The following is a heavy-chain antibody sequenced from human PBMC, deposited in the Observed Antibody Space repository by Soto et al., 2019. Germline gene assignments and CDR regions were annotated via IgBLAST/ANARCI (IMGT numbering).Heavy chain of an antibody. D-gene: IGHD4-17*01. V-gene: IGHV4-4*02. CDR2: IYHSGST. CDR1: GGSISSNNW. Sequence: PSETLSLTCAVSGGSISSNNWWSWVRQPPGKGLEWIGEIYHSGSTNYNPSPKSRVTISVDKSKNQFSLKLSSVTAADTAVYYCARLNADYGDWYYFDYWGQGTLVTVSS. J-gene: IGHJ4*02. CDR3: ARLNADYGDWYYFDY.